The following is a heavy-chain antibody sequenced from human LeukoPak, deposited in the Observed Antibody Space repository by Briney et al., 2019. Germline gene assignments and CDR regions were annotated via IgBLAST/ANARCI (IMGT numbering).Heavy chain of an antibody. J-gene: IGHJ4*02. V-gene: IGHV1-2*02. CDR2: IDPYTGNT. CDR1: GYTFVGYY. CDR3: AREYSASEH. Sequence: ASVKVSCKASGYTFVGYYFHWVRQAPGQGLEWMAWIDPYTGNTHYAQKFQGRITVTRDTSVNTTYMELSWLTSDDTARYYCAREYSASEHWGQGTLVTVSS. D-gene: IGHD5-12*01.